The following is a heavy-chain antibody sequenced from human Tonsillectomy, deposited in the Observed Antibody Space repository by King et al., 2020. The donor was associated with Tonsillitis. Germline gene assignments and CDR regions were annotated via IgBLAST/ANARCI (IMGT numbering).Heavy chain of an antibody. CDR1: GFTFSSYG. CDR2: IWYDGSNK. Sequence: VQLVESGGGVVQPGRSLRLSCAASGFTFSSYGMHWVRQAPGKGLEWVSVIWYDGSNKYYADSVKGRFTIPRDNSKNTLYLQMNSLRAEDTAVYYCARDTDIVVVPAAILTHYGMDVWGQGTTVTVSS. V-gene: IGHV3-33*01. CDR3: ARDTDIVVVPAAILTHYGMDV. J-gene: IGHJ6*02. D-gene: IGHD2-2*02.